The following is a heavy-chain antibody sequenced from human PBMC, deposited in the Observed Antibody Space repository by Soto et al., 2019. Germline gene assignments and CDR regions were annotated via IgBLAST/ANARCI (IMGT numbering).Heavy chain of an antibody. Sequence: ASVKVSCKASGYTFTGYYMHWVRQAPGQGLEWMGWINPNSGGANYAQSFQGRVTLTRDASINTAYMDLTRLTSGDAAVYYCARSSTYNFDSSGYYDYWGQGTLVTSPQ. CDR3: ARSSTYNFDSSGYYDY. CDR1: GYTFTGYY. CDR2: INPNSGGA. V-gene: IGHV1-2*02. D-gene: IGHD3-22*01. J-gene: IGHJ4*02.